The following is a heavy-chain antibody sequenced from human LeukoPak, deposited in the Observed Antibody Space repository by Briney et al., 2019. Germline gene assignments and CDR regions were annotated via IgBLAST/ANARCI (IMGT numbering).Heavy chain of an antibody. J-gene: IGHJ4*02. D-gene: IGHD3-10*01. CDR1: GGSISSSSYY. V-gene: IGHV4-39*07. CDR3: ARVTMVRGECPYLDY. Sequence: PSETLSLTCTVSGGSISSSSYYWGWIGQPPGKGRECIGSIYYSGSTYYNPSLKSRVTISVDTSKNQFSLKLSSVTAADTAVYYCARVTMVRGECPYLDYWGQGTLVTVSS. CDR2: IYYSGST.